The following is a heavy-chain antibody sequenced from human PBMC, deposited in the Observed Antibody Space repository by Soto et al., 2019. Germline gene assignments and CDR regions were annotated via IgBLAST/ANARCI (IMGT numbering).Heavy chain of an antibody. D-gene: IGHD6-19*01. CDR2: INSDGSST. CDR3: ARAAPGSGWYGPEIASGDFHGMDV. V-gene: IGHV3-74*01. J-gene: IGHJ6*02. Sequence: GGSLRLSCAASGFTFSSYWMHWVRQAPGKGLVWVSRINSDGSSTSYADSVKGRFTISRDNAKNTLYLQMNSLRAEDTAVYYCARAAPGSGWYGPEIASGDFHGMDVWGQGTTVTVSS. CDR1: GFTFSSYW.